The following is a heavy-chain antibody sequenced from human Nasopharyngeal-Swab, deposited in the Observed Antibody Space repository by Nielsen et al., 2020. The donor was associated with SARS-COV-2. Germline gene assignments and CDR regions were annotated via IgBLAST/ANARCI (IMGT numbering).Heavy chain of an antibody. CDR1: VFTFSSYA. J-gene: IGHJ4*02. D-gene: IGHD2-21*02. CDR3: ARDPKRYCGGDCYSPPDY. CDR2: ISSNGSNK. Sequence: SLKISCAASVFTFSSYAMHSVRQAPGKGLEWVAVISSNGSNKYYADSVKGRFTISRDNSKNTLYLQMNSLRAEDTAVYYCARDPKRYCGGDCYSPPDYWGQGTLVTVSS. V-gene: IGHV3-30-3*01.